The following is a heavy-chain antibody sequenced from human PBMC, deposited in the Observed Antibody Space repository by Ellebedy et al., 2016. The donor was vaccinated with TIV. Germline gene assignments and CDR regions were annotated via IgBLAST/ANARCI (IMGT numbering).Heavy chain of an antibody. Sequence: SLKISXAASGFTFDDYAMHWVRQAPGKGLEWVSGISWNSGSIGYADSVKGRFTISRDNAKNSLYLQMNSLRPEDTALYYCAKAQVIISSWFYGFDYWGQGTLLTVSS. CDR3: AKAQVIISSWFYGFDY. CDR1: GFTFDDYA. D-gene: IGHD6-13*01. J-gene: IGHJ4*02. CDR2: ISWNSGSI. V-gene: IGHV3-9*01.